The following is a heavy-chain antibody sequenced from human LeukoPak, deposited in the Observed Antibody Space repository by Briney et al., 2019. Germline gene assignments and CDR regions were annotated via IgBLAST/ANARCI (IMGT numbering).Heavy chain of an antibody. Sequence: GASVKVSCKVSGYTLTELSMHWVRQAPGKGLEWMGGFDPEDGETIYAQKFQGRVTMTEDTSTDTAYMELSSLRSEDTAVYYCATALPRGANKDTERPDYWGQGTLVTVSS. CDR3: ATALPRGANKDTERPDY. V-gene: IGHV1-24*01. D-gene: IGHD1-1*01. J-gene: IGHJ4*02. CDR1: GYTLTELS. CDR2: FDPEDGET.